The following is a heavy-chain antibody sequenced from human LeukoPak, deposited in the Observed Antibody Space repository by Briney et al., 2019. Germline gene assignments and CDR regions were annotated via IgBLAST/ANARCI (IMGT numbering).Heavy chain of an antibody. CDR1: GGSLSGYY. CDR3: ARGGSLERPSFPFDY. D-gene: IGHD1-1*01. Sequence: PSETLSLTCAVYGGSLSGYYWSWIRQPPGKGLEWIGEINHSGSTNYNPSLKSRVTISVDTSKNQFSLKLSSVTAADTAVYYCARGGSLERPSFPFDYWGQGTLVTVSS. CDR2: INHSGST. J-gene: IGHJ4*02. V-gene: IGHV4-34*01.